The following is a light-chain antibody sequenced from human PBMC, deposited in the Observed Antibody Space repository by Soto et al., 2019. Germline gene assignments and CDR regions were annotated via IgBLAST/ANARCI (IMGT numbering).Light chain of an antibody. J-gene: IGKJ5*01. V-gene: IGKV3-15*01. CDR1: QSVSSN. CDR2: DAS. CDR3: KQYHNWSST. Sequence: EIVMTQSPATLSVSPGESATLSCRASQSVSSNLAWHQQKPGQAPRILMYDASTRATGISARFSGSGSGTEFTITIISLQSEDFAVYYCKQYHNWSSTFGQGTRLAIK.